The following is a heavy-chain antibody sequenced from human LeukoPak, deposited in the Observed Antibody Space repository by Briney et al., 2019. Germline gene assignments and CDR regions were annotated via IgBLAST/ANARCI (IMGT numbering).Heavy chain of an antibody. CDR1: GGSISGSSYY. D-gene: IGHD6-13*01. CDR3: ARHDIAAAGTDY. CDR2: IYYSGST. Sequence: SETLSLTCTVSGGSISGSSYYWGWIRQPPGKGLEWIGSIYYSGSTYYNPSLKSRVTISVDTSKNQFSLKLSSVTAADTAVYYCARHDIAAAGTDYWGQGTLVTVSS. V-gene: IGHV4-39*01. J-gene: IGHJ4*02.